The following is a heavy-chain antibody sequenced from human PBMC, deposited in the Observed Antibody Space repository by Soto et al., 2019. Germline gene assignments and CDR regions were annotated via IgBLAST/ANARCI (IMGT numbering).Heavy chain of an antibody. D-gene: IGHD2-2*01. CDR1: GYTLTGYY. Sequence: ASVKVSCKASGYTLTGYYMHWVRQAPGQGLEWMGWINPNSGGTNYAQKFQGWVTMTRDTSISTAYMELSRLRSDDTAVYYCARSRPQYCSSTSCYDSFAWFDPWGQGTLVTVSS. CDR2: INPNSGGT. CDR3: ARSRPQYCSSTSCYDSFAWFDP. J-gene: IGHJ5*02. V-gene: IGHV1-2*04.